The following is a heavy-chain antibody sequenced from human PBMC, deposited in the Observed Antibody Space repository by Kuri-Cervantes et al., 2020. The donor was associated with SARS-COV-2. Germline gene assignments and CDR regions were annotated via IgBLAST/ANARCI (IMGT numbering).Heavy chain of an antibody. CDR2: VRSDGSNK. Sequence: GGSLRLSCAASGFIFSSYGMHWVRQAPGKGLEWVAFVRSDGSNKHYTDSVKGRFTISRDNPKNTLYLQMNSLRPEDTAVYYCAREDWNDAGVFDYWGQGTLVTVSS. CDR3: AREDWNDAGVFDY. V-gene: IGHV3-30*02. CDR1: GFIFSSYG. D-gene: IGHD1-1*01. J-gene: IGHJ4*02.